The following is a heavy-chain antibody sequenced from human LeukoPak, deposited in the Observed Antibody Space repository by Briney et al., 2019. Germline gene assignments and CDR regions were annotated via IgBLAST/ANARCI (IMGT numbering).Heavy chain of an antibody. V-gene: IGHV4-39*01. CDR3: ANLHYYENDAFDM. J-gene: IGHJ3*02. CDR1: GGSISSSRYC. D-gene: IGHD3-22*01. CDR2: VCYTGNT. Sequence: SEALSLTCTVSGGSISSSRYCWGWIRQPPGKGLEWIGSVCYTGNTYYNPSLKSRVTISVDTSKNQFSLRLSSVTAADTAVYYCANLHYYENDAFDMWGKGTMVAVS.